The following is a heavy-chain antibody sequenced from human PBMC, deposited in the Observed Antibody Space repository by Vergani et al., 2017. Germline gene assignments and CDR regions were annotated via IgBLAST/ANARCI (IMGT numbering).Heavy chain of an antibody. CDR1: GFTFSNAW. Sequence: VQLVESGGGVVQPGRSLRLSCAASGFTFSNAWMSWVRQAPGKGLEWVGRIKSKTDGGTTDYAAPVKGRFTISRDDSKNTLYLQMNSLRAEDTAVYYCARVRMSGYLLSYYYYYGMDVWGQGTTVTVSS. D-gene: IGHD5-12*01. J-gene: IGHJ6*02. V-gene: IGHV3-15*01. CDR3: ARVRMSGYLLSYYYYYGMDV. CDR2: IKSKTDGGTT.